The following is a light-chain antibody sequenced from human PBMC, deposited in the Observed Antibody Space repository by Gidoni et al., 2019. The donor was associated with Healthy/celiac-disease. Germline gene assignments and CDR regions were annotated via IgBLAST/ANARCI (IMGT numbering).Light chain of an antibody. Sequence: DIVMTQSPDSLAVSLGERATINCKSSQSVLYSSNNKNYLAWYQQKPGQPPKLLIYWASTRESGVPDRFSGSGSGTDFTLTISSLQAEDVAVYYCQQYYSALLVAFGQGTKVEIK. CDR2: WAS. V-gene: IGKV4-1*01. J-gene: IGKJ1*01. CDR3: QQYYSALLVA. CDR1: QSVLYSSNNKNY.